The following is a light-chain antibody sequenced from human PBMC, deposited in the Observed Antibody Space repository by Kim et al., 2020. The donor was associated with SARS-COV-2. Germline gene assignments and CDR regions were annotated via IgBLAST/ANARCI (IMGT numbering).Light chain of an antibody. CDR1: RWTIARKF. Sequence: KTTTIAWTRRRWTIARKFWQWYQQRPGSAPTTVIYEYDQRPSGVPDRFSGSIDSSSNSASLTISGLKTEDEADYYCQSYDSSSHWVFGGGTQLTVL. V-gene: IGLV6-57*03. CDR2: EYD. J-gene: IGLJ3*02. CDR3: QSYDSSSHWV.